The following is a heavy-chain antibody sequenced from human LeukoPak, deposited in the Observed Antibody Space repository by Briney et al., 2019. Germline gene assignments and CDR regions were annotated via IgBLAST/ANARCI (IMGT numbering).Heavy chain of an antibody. J-gene: IGHJ3*02. CDR2: INPNSGGT. Sequence: ASVKVSCKASGYTFTGYYMHWVRQAPGQGLEWMGWINPNSGGTNYAQKFQGRVTMTRDTSISTAYMELSRLRSDDTAMYYCARTVPPAFDAFDIWGQGTMVTVSS. D-gene: IGHD2-2*01. CDR1: GYTFTGYY. CDR3: ARTVPPAFDAFDI. V-gene: IGHV1-2*02.